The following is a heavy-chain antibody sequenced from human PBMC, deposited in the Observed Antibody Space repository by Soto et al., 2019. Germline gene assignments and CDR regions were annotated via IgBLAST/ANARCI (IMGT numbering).Heavy chain of an antibody. CDR3: AVGRHKTSGSNTWFDP. J-gene: IGHJ5*02. D-gene: IGHD3-22*01. Sequence: LRVSCAASGVNFSSYAMNWVRQAPGKGLEWVSTISDTGGGTFYAGSVKGRFTISRDNSKNTLYLQMHSLRADDSAIYFCAVGRHKTSGSNTWFDPWGRGTLVTVSS. V-gene: IGHV3-23*01. CDR1: GVNFSSYA. CDR2: ISDTGGGT.